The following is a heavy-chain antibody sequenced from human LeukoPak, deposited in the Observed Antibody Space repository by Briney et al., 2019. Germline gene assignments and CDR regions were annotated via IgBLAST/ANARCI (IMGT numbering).Heavy chain of an antibody. D-gene: IGHD1-26*01. CDR1: GGSISSGGYY. Sequence: SETLSLTCTVSGGSISSGGYYWSWIRQHPGKGLEWIGYIYYSGSTYYNPSLKSRVTISVDTSKNQFSLKLSSVTAADTAVYYCAILGATTFDYWGQGTLVTVSS. V-gene: IGHV4-31*03. CDR3: AILGATTFDY. J-gene: IGHJ4*02. CDR2: IYYSGST.